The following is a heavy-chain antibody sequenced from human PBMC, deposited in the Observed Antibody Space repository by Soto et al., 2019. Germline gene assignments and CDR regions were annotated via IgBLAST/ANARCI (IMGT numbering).Heavy chain of an antibody. V-gene: IGHV3-15*01. CDR3: TTMLLRYFDWLTFGYYYMDV. Sequence: GGSLRLSCAAPGFTFSNAWMSWVRQAPGKGLEWVGRIKSKTEGGTTDYAAPVKGRFTISRDDSKNTLYLQMNSLKTEDTAVYYCTTMLLRYFDWLTFGYYYMDVWGKGTTVTVSS. CDR2: IKSKTEGGTT. D-gene: IGHD3-9*01. J-gene: IGHJ6*03. CDR1: GFTFSNAW.